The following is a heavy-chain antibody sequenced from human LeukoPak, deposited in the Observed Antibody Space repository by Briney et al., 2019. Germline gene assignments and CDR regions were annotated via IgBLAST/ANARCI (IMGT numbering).Heavy chain of an antibody. CDR1: GFTFSSYA. V-gene: IGHV3-30*04. Sequence: YPGRSLRLSCAASGFTFSSYAMHWVRQAPGKGLEWVAVISYDGSNKYYADSVKGRFTISRDNANNILYLQLNSLRAEDAAVYYCAREDWGLSDYWGQGTLVTVSS. D-gene: IGHD7-27*01. CDR2: ISYDGSNK. CDR3: AREDWGLSDY. J-gene: IGHJ4*02.